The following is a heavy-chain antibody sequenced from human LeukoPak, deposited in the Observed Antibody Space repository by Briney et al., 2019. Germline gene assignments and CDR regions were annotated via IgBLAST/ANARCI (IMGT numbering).Heavy chain of an antibody. CDR1: GGSISSYY. CDR2: MYNSGST. V-gene: IGHV4-4*07. Sequence: SETLSLTCTVSGGSISSYYWSWIRQPAGKGLEWIGRMYNSGSTNYNPSLKSRVSMSVDRSKDQFSLKVSSVTAADTAVYYCARDLIGGSSGYYDSWGQGTLVIVSS. D-gene: IGHD3-22*01. J-gene: IGHJ4*02. CDR3: ARDLIGGSSGYYDS.